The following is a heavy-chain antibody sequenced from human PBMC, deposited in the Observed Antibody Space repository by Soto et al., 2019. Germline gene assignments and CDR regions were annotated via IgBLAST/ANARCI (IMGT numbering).Heavy chain of an antibody. J-gene: IGHJ3*01. CDR3: AHAYGGTSWPNDAFDV. V-gene: IGHV2-5*02. CDR1: GFSLSADGVG. CDR2: IYWDDDQ. Sequence: QITLKESGPTLVKPTQTLTLTYTFSGFSLSADGVGVGWIRQPPGKALEWLALIYWDDDQRYSPSLKTRLTITKDTSKNQVVLTMTNMDPVDTATYYCAHAYGGTSWPNDAFDVWGQGTVVTVSS. D-gene: IGHD2-2*01.